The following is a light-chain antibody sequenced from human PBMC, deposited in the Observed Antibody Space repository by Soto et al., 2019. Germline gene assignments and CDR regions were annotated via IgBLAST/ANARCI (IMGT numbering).Light chain of an antibody. CDR2: DAS. CDR3: HQYGNLPLT. J-gene: IGKJ4*01. CDR1: QSVSSY. Sequence: ETVLTQSPATLSLSPGERATLSCRASQSVSSYLAWYQQKPGPAPRLLIYDASNRATGIPDRFSGSGSGTDFTLTISRMETEDFAAYYCHQYGNLPLTFGGGTKVDIK. V-gene: IGKV3-11*01.